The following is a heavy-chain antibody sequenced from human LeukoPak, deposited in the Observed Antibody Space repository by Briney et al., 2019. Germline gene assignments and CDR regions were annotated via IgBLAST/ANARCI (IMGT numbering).Heavy chain of an antibody. J-gene: IGHJ3*02. CDR2: MYTSGST. V-gene: IGHV4-61*02. Sequence: SETLSLTCTVSGGSISSGSYYWSWIRQPAGKGLEWIGRMYTSGSTNYNPSLKSRATMSVDTSKNQFSLKLSSVTAADTAVYYCARDFHYYESTGYDPFDIWGQGTMVTVSS. CDR3: ARDFHYYESTGYDPFDI. D-gene: IGHD3-22*01. CDR1: GGSISSGSYY.